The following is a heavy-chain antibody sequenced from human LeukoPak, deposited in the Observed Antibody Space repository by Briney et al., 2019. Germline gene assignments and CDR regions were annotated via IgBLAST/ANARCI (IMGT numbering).Heavy chain of an antibody. Sequence: SETLSLTRTVSGDSIIGYYWSWIRQPPGKGLEWVAYIYYRGATKYNPSLGGRVTMSVDTSKNHFSLRLTSVTAADTAMYYCARHNDVPVIRRGFDYWGQGALVTVSS. V-gene: IGHV4-59*08. D-gene: IGHD2-21*02. CDR1: GDSIIGYY. CDR3: ARHNDVPVIRRGFDY. CDR2: IYYRGAT. J-gene: IGHJ4*02.